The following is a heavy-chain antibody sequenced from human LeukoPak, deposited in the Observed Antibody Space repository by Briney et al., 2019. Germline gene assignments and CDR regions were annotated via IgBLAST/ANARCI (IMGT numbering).Heavy chain of an antibody. Sequence: GGSLRLSCAASGFTFSSYGMSWVRQAPGKGLEWVSAISGSGGSTYYADSVKGRFTISRGNSKNTLYLQMNSLRAEDTAVYYCAKASAMIVVVSKHFDYWGQGTLVTVSS. D-gene: IGHD3-22*01. CDR1: GFTFSSYG. CDR3: AKASAMIVVVSKHFDY. V-gene: IGHV3-23*01. J-gene: IGHJ4*02. CDR2: ISGSGGST.